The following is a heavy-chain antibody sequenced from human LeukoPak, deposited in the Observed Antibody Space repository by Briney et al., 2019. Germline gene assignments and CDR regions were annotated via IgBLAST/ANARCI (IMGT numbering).Heavy chain of an antibody. J-gene: IGHJ4*02. CDR2: IVPTLRRA. V-gene: IGHV1-69*05. CDR1: GDTFSNYA. D-gene: IGHD3-22*01. Sequence: SVKVSCKTSGDTFSNYAITWVRQAPGQGLEWMGGIVPTLRRANYAQKFKGRVTITTDEASTTAYMELNGLTYDDTAVYYCARDRYYDSSGNFYESGYWGQGTLVTVSS. CDR3: ARDRYYDSSGNFYESGY.